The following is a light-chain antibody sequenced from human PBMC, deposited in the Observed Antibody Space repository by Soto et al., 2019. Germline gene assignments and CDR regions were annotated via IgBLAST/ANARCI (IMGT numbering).Light chain of an antibody. Sequence: IVLTQSPGTLSLSPVERATLSCRASQSVSSSYLAWYQQKPGQAPRLLIFGASNRANGIPDRFSGSGSGTDFTLTISRLEPEDFAVFYCQQYGSSPLTFGGGTKVDIK. J-gene: IGKJ4*01. CDR2: GAS. V-gene: IGKV3-20*01. CDR3: QQYGSSPLT. CDR1: QSVSSSY.